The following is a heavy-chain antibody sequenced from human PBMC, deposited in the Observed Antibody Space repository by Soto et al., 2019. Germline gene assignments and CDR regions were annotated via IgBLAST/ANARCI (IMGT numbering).Heavy chain of an antibody. CDR3: ASYYDYGDYYFDY. CDR2: IYYSGST. Sequence: SETLSLTCAVSGGSISSGGYSWSWILQPPGKGLEWIGSIYYSGSTYYNPSLKSRVTISADTSKNQFSLKLSYVTAADTAVYYCASYYDYGDYYFDYWGQGTLVTVSS. J-gene: IGHJ4*02. CDR1: GGSISSGGYS. V-gene: IGHV4-39*01. D-gene: IGHD4-17*01.